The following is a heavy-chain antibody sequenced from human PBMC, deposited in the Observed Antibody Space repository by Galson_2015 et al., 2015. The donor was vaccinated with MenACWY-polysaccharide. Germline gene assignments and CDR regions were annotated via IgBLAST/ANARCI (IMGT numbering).Heavy chain of an antibody. CDR3: TRRGIAAAGTIRPLGYYYGMDV. V-gene: IGHV3-73*01. CDR1: GFTFSGSA. J-gene: IGHJ6*02. D-gene: IGHD6-13*01. Sequence: SLRLSCAASGFTFSGSAMHWVRQASGKGLEWVGRIRSKANSYATAYAASVKGRFTISRDDSKNTAYLQMNSLKTEDTAAYYCTRRGIAAAGTIRPLGYYYGMDVWGQGTTVTVSS. CDR2: IRSKANSYAT.